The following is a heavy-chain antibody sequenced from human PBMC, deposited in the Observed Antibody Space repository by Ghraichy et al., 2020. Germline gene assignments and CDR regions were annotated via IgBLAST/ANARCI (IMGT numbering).Heavy chain of an antibody. V-gene: IGHV1-18*01. CDR1: GYSFPSHG. Sequence: ASVKVSCRPSGYSFPSHGISWVRQAPGQGLEWMGWISAYNGDTNYARKFQGRVTMTTDTATSTAYMELRSLRSDDTSMYYSARYWLAHYDDGSGYFTGLDYWGQGTLVTVSS. J-gene: IGHJ4*02. CDR2: ISAYNGDT. CDR3: ARYWLAHYDDGSGYFTGLDY. D-gene: IGHD3-22*01.